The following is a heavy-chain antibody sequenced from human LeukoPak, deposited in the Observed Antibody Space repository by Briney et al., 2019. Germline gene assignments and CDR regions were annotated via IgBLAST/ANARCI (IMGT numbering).Heavy chain of an antibody. V-gene: IGHV4-39*01. J-gene: IGHJ5*02. CDR3: ARHHQPRGYYDSSGYYYHRGRGNWFDP. CDR1: GGSISSSSYY. D-gene: IGHD3-22*01. CDR2: IYYSGST. Sequence: PSETLSLTCTVSGGSISSSSYYWGWIRQPPGKGLEWIGSIYYSGSTYYNPSLKSRVTISVDTSKNPFSLKLSSVTAADTAVYYCARHHQPRGYYDSSGYYYHRGRGNWFDPWGQGTLVTVSS.